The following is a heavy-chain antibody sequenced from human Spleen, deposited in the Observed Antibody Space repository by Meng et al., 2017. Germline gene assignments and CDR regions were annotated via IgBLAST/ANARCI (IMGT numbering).Heavy chain of an antibody. CDR1: GFTVSGKF. J-gene: IGHJ4*02. CDR3: AGDENLGY. V-gene: IGHV3-53*01. Sequence: SWAASGFTVSGKFMIWVRQAPGKGLQWVSVIYSGGSTYYADSVKGRFTISRDNYRNTLYLQMNSLRGDDSAVYYCAGDENLGYWGQGTLVTVSS. D-gene: IGHD1-14*01. CDR2: IYSGGST.